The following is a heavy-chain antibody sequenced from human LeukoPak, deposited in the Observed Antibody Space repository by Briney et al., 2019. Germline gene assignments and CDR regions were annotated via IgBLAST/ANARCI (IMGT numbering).Heavy chain of an antibody. Sequence: PGGSLRLSCAASGFTVSSDYMGWVRQAPEKGLEWVSLISSGGSTYYADSLKGRCTISRDNSKNTLYLQMNSLRAEDTAVYYCGRVGDGYNDNYWGQGTLVTVSS. D-gene: IGHD5-24*01. CDR1: GFTVSSDY. V-gene: IGHV3-66*01. J-gene: IGHJ4*02. CDR2: ISSGGST. CDR3: GRVGDGYNDNY.